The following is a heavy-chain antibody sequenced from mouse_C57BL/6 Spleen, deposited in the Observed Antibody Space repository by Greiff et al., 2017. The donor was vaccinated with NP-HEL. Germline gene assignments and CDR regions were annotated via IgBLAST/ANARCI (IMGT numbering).Heavy chain of an antibody. CDR3: AIITTVVEAMDY. D-gene: IGHD1-1*01. V-gene: IGHV1-54*01. Sequence: QVQLQQSGAELVRPGTSVKVSCKASGYAFTNYLIEWVKQRPGQGLEWIGVIDPGSGGTNYNEKFKGKATLTADKSSSTVYMQLSSLTSEDSAVYFCAIITTVVEAMDYWGQGTSVTVSS. J-gene: IGHJ4*01. CDR2: IDPGSGGT. CDR1: GYAFTNYL.